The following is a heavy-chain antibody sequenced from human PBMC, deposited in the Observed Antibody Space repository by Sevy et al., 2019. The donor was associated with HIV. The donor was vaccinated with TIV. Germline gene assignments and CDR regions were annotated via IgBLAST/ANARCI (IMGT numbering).Heavy chain of an antibody. Sequence: GGSLRLSCAASGFTFSSYAMSWVRQAPGKGLEWVSAISGSGGSTYYEDSVKGRFTISRDNAKNTLNLQMNSLRAGDTGVYYCAKWSSGQWLGGDAFDIWGQGTMVTVSS. CDR2: ISGSGGST. CDR1: GFTFSSYA. J-gene: IGHJ3*02. D-gene: IGHD6-19*01. CDR3: AKWSSGQWLGGDAFDI. V-gene: IGHV3-23*01.